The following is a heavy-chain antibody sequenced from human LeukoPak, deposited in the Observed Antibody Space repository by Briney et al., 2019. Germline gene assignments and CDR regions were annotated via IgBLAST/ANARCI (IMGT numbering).Heavy chain of an antibody. D-gene: IGHD3-10*01. Sequence: SETLSLTCTVSSGSIRSSSYYWDWIRQPPGKGLEWIGSIYYSGITYYNPSLKSRVTISIDTSKNEFSLKLSFVTAADTAVYYCARDFYRHYYGSGDAFDIWGQGTMVTVSS. J-gene: IGHJ3*02. V-gene: IGHV4-39*07. CDR3: ARDFYRHYYGSGDAFDI. CDR2: IYYSGIT. CDR1: SGSIRSSSYY.